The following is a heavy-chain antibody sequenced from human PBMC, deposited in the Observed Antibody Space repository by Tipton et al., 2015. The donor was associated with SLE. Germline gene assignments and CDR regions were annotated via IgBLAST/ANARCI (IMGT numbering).Heavy chain of an antibody. J-gene: IGHJ5*02. Sequence: SLRLSCADSGFTVSFNYMTWVRQAPGKGLEWVSFMFSADRTFYTDSVKGRFTISRDNSKRTLYLQMSSLRPEDTAVYYCAGDGGGYWGSSWGQGPLVIVSS. CDR3: AGDGGGYWGSS. D-gene: IGHD3-16*01. V-gene: IGHV3-66*02. CDR1: GFTVSFNY. CDR2: MFSADRT.